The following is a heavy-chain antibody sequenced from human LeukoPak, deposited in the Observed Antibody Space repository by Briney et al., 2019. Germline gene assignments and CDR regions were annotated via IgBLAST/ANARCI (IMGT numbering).Heavy chain of an antibody. J-gene: IGHJ4*02. CDR3: AAFLSGTYWYFDY. Sequence: PSETLSLTCTVSGDSISSYYWSWIRQPAERGLEWLGHIYTSGSTNSCTSGSTDYNPSLKSRVAISLDRSKNQFSLKLSSVTAADTAVYYCAAFLSGTYWYFDYWGQGALVTVSS. D-gene: IGHD1-26*01. V-gene: IGHV4-4*07. CDR1: GDSISSYY. CDR2: IYTSGST.